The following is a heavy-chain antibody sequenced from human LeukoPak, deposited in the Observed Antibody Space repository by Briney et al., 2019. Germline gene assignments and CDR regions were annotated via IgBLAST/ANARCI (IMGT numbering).Heavy chain of an antibody. J-gene: IGHJ4*02. Sequence: SETLSLTCTVSGGSLTNYYWTWIRQPPGQGLEWIGNIHYSGSAYYNPSLKSRVTISVDTSKNQSSLKLSFVTAADTAVYYCARGGSYITIFGVVIGGGVDYWGQGTLVTVSS. CDR3: ARGGSYITIFGVVIGGGVDY. D-gene: IGHD3-3*01. CDR2: IHYSGSA. V-gene: IGHV4-59*12. CDR1: GGSLTNYY.